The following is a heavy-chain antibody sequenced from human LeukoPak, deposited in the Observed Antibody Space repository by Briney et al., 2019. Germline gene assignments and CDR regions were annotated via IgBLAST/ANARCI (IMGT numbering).Heavy chain of an antibody. CDR3: ARGGSSSIWFDP. V-gene: IGHV3-21*01. Sequence: GGSLRLSCAASGFTFSSYSMNWVRQAPGKGLEWVSSISSSSSYIYYADSVKGRFTISRDNAKNSLYLQMNSLRAEDTAVYYCARGGSSSIWFDPWGQGTLATVSS. D-gene: IGHD6-6*01. CDR2: ISSSSSYI. CDR1: GFTFSSYS. J-gene: IGHJ5*02.